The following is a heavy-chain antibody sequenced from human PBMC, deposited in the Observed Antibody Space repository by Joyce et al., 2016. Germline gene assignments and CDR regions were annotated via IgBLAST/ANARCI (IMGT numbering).Heavy chain of an antibody. J-gene: IGHJ4*02. CDR2: IDWEDDK. V-gene: IGHV2-70*01. Sequence: QVTLRESGPALVKPTQTLTLTCTFSGFSLATVGMSVSWIRQPPGKALEWLALIDWEDDKFYSTSLRNRLTISKDTSKNQVVLTVSNVDPVDTATYYGARSPPRKGFDFWGQGTLVTVSS. CDR3: ARSPPRKGFDF. CDR1: GFSLATVGMS.